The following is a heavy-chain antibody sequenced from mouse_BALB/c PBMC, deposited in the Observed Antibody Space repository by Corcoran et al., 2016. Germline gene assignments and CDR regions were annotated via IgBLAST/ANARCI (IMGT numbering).Heavy chain of an antibody. V-gene: IGHV9-3-1*01. CDR2: INTYTGVP. CDR1: GYTFTNHG. Sequence: QIQLVQSGPELKKPGETVKISCKASGYTFTNHGMSWVMQAPGKGLKWMGWINTYTGVPTYADDFEGRFAFSLETSASTAYLQINNLKNEDTATYFCAREPYAMVYWGQGTSVTVSS. CDR3: AREPYAMVY. J-gene: IGHJ4*01.